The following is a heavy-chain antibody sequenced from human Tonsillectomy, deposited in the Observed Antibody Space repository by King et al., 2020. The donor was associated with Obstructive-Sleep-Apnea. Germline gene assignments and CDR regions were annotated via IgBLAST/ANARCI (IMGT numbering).Heavy chain of an antibody. D-gene: IGHD3-22*01. CDR3: TTYNYYDSSGYLTH. CDR2: ISGSSSYI. Sequence: VQLVESGGGLVKPGGSLGLSCAASGFTFSSYSMNWVRQAPGKGLEWVSSISGSSSYIYYAESVKGRFTISRDNAKNSPYLQMNSLRAEDTAVYYCTTYNYYDSSGYLTHWGQGTLVTVSS. CDR1: GFTFSSYS. J-gene: IGHJ4*02. V-gene: IGHV3-21*01.